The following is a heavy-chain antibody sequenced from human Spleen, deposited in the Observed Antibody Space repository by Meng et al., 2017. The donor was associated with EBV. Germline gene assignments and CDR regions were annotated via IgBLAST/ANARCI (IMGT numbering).Heavy chain of an antibody. CDR1: EFTFSHYW. V-gene: IGHV3-74*01. Sequence: HWVGAGGALVQPGGSLSLSCAASEFTFSHYWMHWVRQAPGEGLVWVSRTNEDGTITNYADSVKGRFTISRDNARNTLYLQMNSLRVEDTAVYYCSRDLAGSDDYWGQGTLVTVSS. CDR3: SRDLAGSDDY. D-gene: IGHD1-14*01. J-gene: IGHJ4*02. CDR2: TNEDGTIT.